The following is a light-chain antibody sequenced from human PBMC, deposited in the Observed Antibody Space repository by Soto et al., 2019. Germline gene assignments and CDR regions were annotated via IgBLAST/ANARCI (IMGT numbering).Light chain of an antibody. V-gene: IGKV3-20*01. CDR1: QTVSSSF. Sequence: EVVLSLSPGTLSLYPGERATLSCRASQTVSSSFLAWYQQTPGQAPRLLIYAASSRATGIPDRFSGSGSGTDFTLTISRLEPEDFAVYYCQQYGNSPQTFGQRSMV. J-gene: IGKJ1*01. CDR3: QQYGNSPQT. CDR2: AAS.